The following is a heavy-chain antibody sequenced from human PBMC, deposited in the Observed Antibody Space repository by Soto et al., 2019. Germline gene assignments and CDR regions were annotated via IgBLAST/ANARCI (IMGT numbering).Heavy chain of an antibody. Sequence: SENLSLTCTVSGGSISSYYWSWIRQPPGKGLEWIGYIYYTGSTNYNPSLKSRVTISVDTSKNQFSLKLNSVTAADTAVYYCARETYYCVSRSYILDYCGQGTLVTVSS. V-gene: IGHV4-59*01. D-gene: IGHD3-10*01. CDR3: ARETYYCVSRSYILDY. CDR2: IYYTGST. CDR1: GGSISSYY. J-gene: IGHJ4*02.